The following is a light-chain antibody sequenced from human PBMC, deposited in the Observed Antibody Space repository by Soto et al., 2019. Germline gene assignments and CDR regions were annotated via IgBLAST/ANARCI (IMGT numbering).Light chain of an antibody. V-gene: IGLV1-47*02. CDR2: RND. Sequence: QSVLTQPPSASGTPGQRVTISCSGSGSNIGSHDVYWYQHLPGTAPKVLIYRNDQRPSGVPDRFSGSKSGTSAFLAISGLRSEDEADYYCATWDDSLSGRVFGGGTKLTVL. CDR1: GSNIGSHD. J-gene: IGLJ3*02. CDR3: ATWDDSLSGRV.